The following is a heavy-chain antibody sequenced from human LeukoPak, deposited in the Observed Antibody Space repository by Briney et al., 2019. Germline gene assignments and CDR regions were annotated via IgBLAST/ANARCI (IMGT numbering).Heavy chain of an antibody. Sequence: PSEALSLTCAVYGGSFSGYYWNWIRQPPGKGLEWIGEINHSGSTNYNPSLKSRVTISVDTSKNQFSLKLSSVTAADTAVYYCARGRIEGYDYWGQGTLVTVSS. D-gene: IGHD5-12*01. CDR1: GGSFSGYY. J-gene: IGHJ4*02. CDR3: ARGRIEGYDY. V-gene: IGHV4-34*01. CDR2: INHSGST.